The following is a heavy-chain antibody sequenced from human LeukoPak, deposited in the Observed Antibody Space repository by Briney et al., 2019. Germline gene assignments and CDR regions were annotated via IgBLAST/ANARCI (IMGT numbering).Heavy chain of an antibody. D-gene: IGHD6-19*01. CDR3: AGHGSRQWLAINEQYFQH. V-gene: IGHV5-51*01. J-gene: IGHJ1*01. CDR2: IYPGDSDT. Sequence: GESLKISCKGSGYSFTSYWIGWVRQMPGKGLEWMGIIYPGDSDTRYSPSFQGQVTISADKSISTAYLQWSSLKASDTAMYYCAGHGSRQWLAINEQYFQHWGQGTLVTVSS. CDR1: GYSFTSYW.